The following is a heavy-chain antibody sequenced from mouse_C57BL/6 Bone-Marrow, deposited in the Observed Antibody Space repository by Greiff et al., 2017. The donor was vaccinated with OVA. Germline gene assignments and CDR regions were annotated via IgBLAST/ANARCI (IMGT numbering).Heavy chain of an antibody. CDR2: IWRGGST. Sequence: VQLQQSGPGLVQPSQSLSITCTVSGFSLTSYGVHWVRQSPGKGLEWLGVIWRGGSTDYSAAFMSRLSITKDNSKSQVFFKMNSLQADDTAIYYCAKNYYGSSYAMDYWGQGTSVTVSS. V-gene: IGHV2-5*01. CDR3: AKNYYGSSYAMDY. J-gene: IGHJ4*01. D-gene: IGHD1-1*01. CDR1: GFSLTSYG.